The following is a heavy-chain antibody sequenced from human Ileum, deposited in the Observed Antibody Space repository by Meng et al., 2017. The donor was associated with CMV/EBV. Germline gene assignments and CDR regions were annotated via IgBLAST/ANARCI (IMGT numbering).Heavy chain of an antibody. D-gene: IGHD3-3*02. Sequence: KVSCKASGYSFRTYGMNWLRQAPGQGPEWMGWISGYNGATNYAQKFQGRLTVTTDTSTSAVYMELRSLSSDDSALYYCARSFIFGADASPPYYYGLDVWGQGTTVTVSS. CDR2: ISGYNGAT. CDR3: ARSFIFGADASPPYYYGLDV. V-gene: IGHV1-18*01. J-gene: IGHJ6*02. CDR1: GYSFRTYG.